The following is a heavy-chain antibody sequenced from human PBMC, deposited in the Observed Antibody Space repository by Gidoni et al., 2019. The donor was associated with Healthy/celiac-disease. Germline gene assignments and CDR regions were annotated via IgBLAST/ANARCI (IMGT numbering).Heavy chain of an antibody. D-gene: IGHD5-12*01. CDR1: GFTFSSYW. J-gene: IGHJ4*02. CDR3: AREGEDGYNGAFDY. CDR2: INSDGSST. V-gene: IGHV3-74*01. Sequence: EVQLVESGGGLVQPGGSLRLSCAASGFTFSSYWMHWVRQAPGKGLVWVSRINSDGSSTSYADSVKGRFTISRDNAKNTLYLQMNSLRAEDTAVYYCAREGEDGYNGAFDYWGQGTLVTVSS.